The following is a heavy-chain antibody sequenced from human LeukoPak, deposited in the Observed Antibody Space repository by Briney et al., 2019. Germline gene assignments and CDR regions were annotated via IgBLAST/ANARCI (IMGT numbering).Heavy chain of an antibody. CDR2: IFYSGST. V-gene: IGHV4-39*07. J-gene: IGHJ4*02. CDR3: ARGSLGREVSAFFKN. Sequence: SETLSLTCTVSGGSISSSSYYWGWIRQPPGKGLEWIGNIFYSGSTYYSPSLKSRVTISLDTSENQFSLRLSSVTAADTAVYYCARGSLGREVSAFFKNWGQGILVTVSS. D-gene: IGHD5/OR15-5a*01. CDR1: GGSISSSSYY.